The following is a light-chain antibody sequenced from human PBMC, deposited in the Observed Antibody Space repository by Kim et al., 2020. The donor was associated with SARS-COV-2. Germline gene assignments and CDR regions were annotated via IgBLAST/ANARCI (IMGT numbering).Light chain of an antibody. CDR2: EVT. V-gene: IGLV2-8*01. CDR1: GSGVGGYNY. J-gene: IGLJ1*01. Sequence: GQSGAIAWTGTGSGVGGYNYVSWCQHHPGKAPKLLIYEVTRRPSGVPDRCSGSKSGNTASLTVSGLQPEDESDYYCSSYAGINIVVFGTGTKVTVL. CDR3: SSYAGINIVV.